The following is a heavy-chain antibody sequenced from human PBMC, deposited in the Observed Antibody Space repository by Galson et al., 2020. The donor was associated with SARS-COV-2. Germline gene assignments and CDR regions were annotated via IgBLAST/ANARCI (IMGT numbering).Heavy chain of an antibody. J-gene: IGHJ4*02. CDR3: AKVDVFEEYYDTSGYEYYFDS. D-gene: IGHD3-22*01. V-gene: IGHV3-30*18. CDR1: GFTFSSYG. Sequence: GGSLRLSCAASGFTFSSYGMHWVRQAPGKGLEWVAVIAYDGGNKYYADSVKGRFTISRDNSKNTLYLQMNSLRVEDTAVYYCAKVDVFEEYYDTSGYEYYFDSWGQGTLVTVSS. CDR2: IAYDGGNK.